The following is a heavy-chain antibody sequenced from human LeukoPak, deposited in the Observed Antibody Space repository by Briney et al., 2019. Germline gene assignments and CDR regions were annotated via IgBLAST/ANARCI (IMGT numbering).Heavy chain of an antibody. CDR1: GYTFTSYD. CDR3: ARQSCKPSTSCYSFDY. J-gene: IGHJ4*02. V-gene: IGHV1-8*03. Sequence: ASVKVSCKASGYTFTSYDINWVRQATGQGLEWMGWMNPNSGNTGYAQKFQGRVTITRNTSISTAYMELSSLRSEDTAVYYCARQSCKPSTSCYSFDYWGQGTLVTVSS. CDR2: MNPNSGNT. D-gene: IGHD2-2*01.